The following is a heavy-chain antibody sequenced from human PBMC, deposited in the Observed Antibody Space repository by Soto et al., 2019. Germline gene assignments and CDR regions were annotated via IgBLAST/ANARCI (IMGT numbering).Heavy chain of an antibody. CDR3: ATDLLLHGMDI. CDR2: FDREVGEA. CDR1: GYSLSRLS. Sequence: QVQLVQSGAEVKKPGASVKVSCKASGYSLSRLSVHGVRQAPGKGLEWMGVFDREVGEAIYAQKFQDRVTMTADTSTDTAYMDLNSMRSDDTAVYYCATDLLLHGMDIWGQGTTVTVSS. J-gene: IGHJ6*02. V-gene: IGHV1-24*01.